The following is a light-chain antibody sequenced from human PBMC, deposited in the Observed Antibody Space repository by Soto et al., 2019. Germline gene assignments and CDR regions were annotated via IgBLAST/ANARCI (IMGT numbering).Light chain of an antibody. CDR2: SNN. CDR3: AAWDDSLNGFYV. CDR1: SSNIGSNT. J-gene: IGLJ1*01. V-gene: IGLV1-44*01. Sequence: QSVLTKPPSATGDAGQRVTFSCSGSSSNIGSNTVNWYQQLPGTAPKLLIYSNNQRPSGVPDRFSGSKSGTSASLAISGLQSEDEADYYCAAWDDSLNGFYVFGIGTKVTVL.